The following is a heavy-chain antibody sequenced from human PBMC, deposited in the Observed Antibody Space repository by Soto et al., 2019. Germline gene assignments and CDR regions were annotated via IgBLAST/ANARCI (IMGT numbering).Heavy chain of an antibody. CDR2: INSDGGDT. CDR1: GFTFSWPW. V-gene: IGHV3-74*01. J-gene: IGHJ4*02. CDR3: ARGMTTVISRPLDY. D-gene: IGHD4-17*01. Sequence: EVQLVESGGGLVQPGGSLRLSCAASGFTFSWPWMHWVRQAPGKGLMWVARINSDGGDTSYADSVKGRFTISRDNAKNTRYLQMNSLRAEDTAVYYCARGMTTVISRPLDYWGQGTLVTVSS.